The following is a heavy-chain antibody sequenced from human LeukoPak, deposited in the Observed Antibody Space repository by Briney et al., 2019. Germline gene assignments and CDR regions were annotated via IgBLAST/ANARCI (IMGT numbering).Heavy chain of an antibody. V-gene: IGHV3-7*01. CDR2: VKEDGSEK. D-gene: IGHD1-1*01. Sequence: PGGSLRLSCAASGFTFSSYWMNWVRLAPGQGLEWVASVKEDGSEKHYVDSVKGRFTISRDNAKNSLYLQMNNMRVEDTAVYYCATGTWPGNGYWGQGTLVTVSS. J-gene: IGHJ4*02. CDR3: ATGTWPGNGY. CDR1: GFTFSSYW.